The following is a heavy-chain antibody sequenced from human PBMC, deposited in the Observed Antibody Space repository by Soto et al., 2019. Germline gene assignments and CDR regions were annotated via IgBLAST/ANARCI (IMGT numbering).Heavy chain of an antibody. CDR2: ISYDGSNK. Sequence: GVSLRLSCAASGFTFSSYGMHWVRQAPGKGLEWVAVISYDGSNKYYADSVKGRFTISRDNSKNTLYLQMNSLRAEDTAVYYCAKYLGFGIAAAGGMSEDYYYYGMDVWGQGTTGTV. CDR3: AKYLGFGIAAAGGMSEDYYYYGMDV. D-gene: IGHD6-13*01. CDR1: GFTFSSYG. J-gene: IGHJ6*02. V-gene: IGHV3-30*18.